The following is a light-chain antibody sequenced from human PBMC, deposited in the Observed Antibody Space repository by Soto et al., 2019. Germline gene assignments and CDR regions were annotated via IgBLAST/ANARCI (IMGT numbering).Light chain of an antibody. J-gene: IGLJ2*01. CDR1: NIGSNS. Sequence: SYDLTRPPSVSVAPGQTARVTIGGDNIGSNSVHWYQQKPGQAPVVVVYDDRERPSGIPERFSGSNSGNTATLTISRVGAGDEAVYYCQVRDTLTDHVVFGGGTQLTVL. V-gene: IGLV3-21*02. CDR2: DDR. CDR3: QVRDTLTDHVV.